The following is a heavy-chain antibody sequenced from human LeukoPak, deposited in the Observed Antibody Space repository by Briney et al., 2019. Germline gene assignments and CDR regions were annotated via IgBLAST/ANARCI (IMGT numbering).Heavy chain of an antibody. J-gene: IGHJ5*02. CDR1: GGSISSYY. CDR2: IYYSGST. Sequence: SETLSLTCTVSGGSISSYYWSWIRQPPGKGLEWIGYIYYSGSTNYNPSLKSRVTISVDTSKNQFSLKLSSVTAADTAVYYCARGHYGFDPWGQGTLVTVSS. V-gene: IGHV4-59*01. D-gene: IGHD3-16*01. CDR3: ARGHYGFDP.